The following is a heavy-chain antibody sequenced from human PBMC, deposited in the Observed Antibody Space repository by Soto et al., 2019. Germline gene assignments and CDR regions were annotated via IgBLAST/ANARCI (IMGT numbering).Heavy chain of an antibody. V-gene: IGHV3-23*01. J-gene: IGHJ6*03. D-gene: IGHD3-10*01. CDR1: GFTFSSYA. CDR3: AKAGVRFGELPYNYYMDV. CDR2: ISGSGGST. Sequence: GGSLRLSCAASGFTFSSYAMSWVRQAPGKGLEWVSAISGSGGSTYYADSVKGRFTISRDNSKNTLYLQMNSLRAEDTAVYYCAKAGVRFGELPYNYYMDVWGKGTTVTVSS.